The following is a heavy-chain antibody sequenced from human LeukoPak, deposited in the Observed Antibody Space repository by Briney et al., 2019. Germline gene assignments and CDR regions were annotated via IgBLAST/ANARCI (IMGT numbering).Heavy chain of an antibody. Sequence: GGSLRLSCAASGFTFSSYWMHWVRQPPGKGLEWVATIWHDGEKIFYADSVRGRFAISKDTSKNTLYLQMNSLRVDDTAIYYCSRPRYSGSYYPFDSWGQGTLVTVSS. CDR3: SRPRYSGSYYPFDS. CDR2: IWHDGEKI. J-gene: IGHJ4*02. D-gene: IGHD1-26*01. CDR1: GFTFSSYW. V-gene: IGHV3-33*08.